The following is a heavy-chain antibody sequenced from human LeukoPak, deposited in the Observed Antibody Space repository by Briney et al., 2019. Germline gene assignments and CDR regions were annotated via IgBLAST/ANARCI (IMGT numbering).Heavy chain of an antibody. V-gene: IGHV3-66*01. D-gene: IGHD3-9*01. J-gene: IGHJ1*01. CDR1: GFTVSSNY. CDR2: IYSGGST. Sequence: GGSLRLSCAASGFTVSSNYMSWVRQAPGKGLEWVSVIYSGGSTYYADSVKGRFTISRDNSKNTLYLQMNSLRAEDTAVYYCAGEYYDILTGYYKGYFQHWGQGTLVTVSS. CDR3: AGEYYDILTGYYKGYFQH.